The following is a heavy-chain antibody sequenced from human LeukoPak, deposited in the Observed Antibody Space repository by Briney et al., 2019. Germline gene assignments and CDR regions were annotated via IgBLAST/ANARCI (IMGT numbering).Heavy chain of an antibody. CDR2: IKQDGSEK. J-gene: IGHJ5*02. D-gene: IGHD3-22*01. V-gene: IGHV3-7*01. CDR3: AREVSYYDSSGDNWFDP. CDR1: GFTFSSYW. Sequence: GGSLRLSCAASGFTFSSYWMSWVRQAPGKGLEWVANIKQDGSEKYYVDSVKGRFTISRDNAKNSLYLQMNSLRAEDTAVYCCAREVSYYDSSGDNWFDPWGQGTLVTVSS.